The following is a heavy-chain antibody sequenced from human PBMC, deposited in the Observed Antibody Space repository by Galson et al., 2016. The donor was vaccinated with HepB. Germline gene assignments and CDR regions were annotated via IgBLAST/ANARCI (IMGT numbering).Heavy chain of an antibody. D-gene: IGHD1-26*01. CDR2: ISAYDGNT. V-gene: IGHV1-18*01. CDR3: ASGIVGANADFDY. J-gene: IGHJ4*02. CDR1: GYTFTTYG. Sequence: SVKVSCKASGYTFTTYGINWVRQAPGQGLEWMGWISAYDGNTNYAQKVQGRVTMSTDISTSTAYMELRSLRSDDTAVYYCASGIVGANADFDYWGQGTLVTVSS.